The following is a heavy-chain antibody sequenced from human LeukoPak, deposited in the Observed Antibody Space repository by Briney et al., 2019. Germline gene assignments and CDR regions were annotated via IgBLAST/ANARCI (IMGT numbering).Heavy chain of an antibody. Sequence: PGDSLRLSCAASGFTFDDYAMNWVRHVPGRGLEWVSGINWNGRITEYADSVKDRFTISRQNTNNSLYLYMNNLGGEDTALYFCARGSVQLWLRDTYYYMDVWGKGTTVTVSS. CDR1: GFTFDDYA. CDR2: INWNGRIT. D-gene: IGHD5-18*01. CDR3: ARGSVQLWLRDTYYYMDV. J-gene: IGHJ6*03. V-gene: IGHV3-20*04.